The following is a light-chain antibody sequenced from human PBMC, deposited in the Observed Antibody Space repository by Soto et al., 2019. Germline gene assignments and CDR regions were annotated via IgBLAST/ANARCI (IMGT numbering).Light chain of an antibody. V-gene: IGKV3-15*01. J-gene: IGKJ1*01. CDR1: QSVSSN. CDR3: QQYNNWSWT. Sequence: EIVMTQSPATLSVSPGERATLSCRASQSVSSNLAWYQQKPGQAPRLLIYGASTRATGIRARFSGSGSGTEFTLTISSLQSEDFAVYYCQQYNNWSWTFGQGTKVEIK. CDR2: GAS.